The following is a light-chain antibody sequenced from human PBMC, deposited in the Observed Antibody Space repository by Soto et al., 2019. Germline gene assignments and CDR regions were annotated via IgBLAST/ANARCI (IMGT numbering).Light chain of an antibody. CDR3: QQYDNLPT. CDR1: QDISNY. V-gene: IGKV1-33*01. Sequence: DIQMTQSPSSLSASVGDRVTITCQASQDISNYLNWYQQKPGKAPKLVIYDASNLETGVPSRFSGSGSGTDFTFTISSLQPEDIATYYCQQYDNLPTFGQGTKLEIK. CDR2: DAS. J-gene: IGKJ2*01.